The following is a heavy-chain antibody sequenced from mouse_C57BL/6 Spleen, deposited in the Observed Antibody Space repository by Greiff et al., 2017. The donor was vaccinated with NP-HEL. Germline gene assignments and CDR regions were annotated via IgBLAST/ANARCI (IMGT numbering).Heavy chain of an antibody. J-gene: IGHJ1*03. CDR1: GYSITSGYY. D-gene: IGHD1-1*02. CDR3: AREGGGYPWYFDV. V-gene: IGHV3-6*01. Sequence: EVKLQESGPGLVKPSQSLSLTCSVTGYSITSGYYWNWIRQFPGNKLEWMGYISYDGSNNYNPSLKNRISITRDTSKNQFFLKLNSVTTEDTATYYCAREGGGYPWYFDVWGTGTTVTVSS. CDR2: ISYDGSN.